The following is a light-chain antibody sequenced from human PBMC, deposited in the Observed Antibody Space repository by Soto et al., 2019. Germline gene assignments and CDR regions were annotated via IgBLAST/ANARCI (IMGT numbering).Light chain of an antibody. CDR3: QQYGSSPLFT. CDR2: GAS. V-gene: IGKV3-15*01. Sequence: EIVMTQSPATLSVSPGERASLSCRASQSVGSNLAWYQQTAGQAPRLLIYGASTRATGIPARFSGSGSGTEFTLTISSLQSEDFAVYSCQQYGSSPLFTFGPGTKVDIK. J-gene: IGKJ3*01. CDR1: QSVGSN.